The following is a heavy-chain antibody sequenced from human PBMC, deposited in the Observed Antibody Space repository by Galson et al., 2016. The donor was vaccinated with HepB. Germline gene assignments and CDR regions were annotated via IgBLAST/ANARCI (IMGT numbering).Heavy chain of an antibody. D-gene: IGHD5-24*01. J-gene: IGHJ6*02. V-gene: IGHV3-30-3*01. CDR1: GFTFSTYA. Sequence: SLRLSCAASGFTFSTYAMHWVRQAPGKGLEWVAVISYDGSHKHYRDSVKGRFTISRDNSKNTLYLRMNSLRREDTAVYYCARPRRWPQYYYGLDVWGQGTTVTVS. CDR3: ARPRRWPQYYYGLDV. CDR2: ISYDGSHK.